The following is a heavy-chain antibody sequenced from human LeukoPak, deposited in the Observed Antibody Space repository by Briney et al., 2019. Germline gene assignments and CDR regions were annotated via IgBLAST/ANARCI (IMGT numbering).Heavy chain of an antibody. D-gene: IGHD5-18*01. CDR2: IYHSGST. J-gene: IGHJ6*03. CDR1: GYSISSGYY. V-gene: IGHV4-38-2*02. Sequence: SETLSLTCTVSGYSISSGYYWGWIRQPPGKGLEWIGSIYHSGSTYYNPSLKSRVTISVDTSKNQFSLKLSSVTAADTAVYYCARDGDTAMVISGDYYMDVWGKGTTVTVSS. CDR3: ARDGDTAMVISGDYYMDV.